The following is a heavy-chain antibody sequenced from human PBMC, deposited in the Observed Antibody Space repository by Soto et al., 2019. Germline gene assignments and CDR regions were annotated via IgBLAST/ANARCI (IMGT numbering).Heavy chain of an antibody. CDR1: GGSISSGGYY. CDR3: ARSLGVDTAMGYGY. J-gene: IGHJ4*02. CDR2: IYYSGST. Sequence: QVQLQESGPGLVKPSQTLSLTCTVSGGSISSGGYYWSWIRQHPGKGLEWIGYIYYSGSTYYNPPLKNPVTLSIDQSKNQFSLKLSSVTAAETAVYYWARSLGVDTAMGYGYWGQGTLVTVSS. V-gene: IGHV4-31*01. D-gene: IGHD5-18*01.